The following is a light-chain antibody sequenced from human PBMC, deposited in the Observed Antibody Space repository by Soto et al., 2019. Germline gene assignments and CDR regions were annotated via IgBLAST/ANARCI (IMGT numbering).Light chain of an antibody. CDR1: QGIRNN. CDR2: AAS. CDR3: QKYYRVPFT. Sequence: DIQMTQSPPSLSASAGDTITITCRASQGIRNNLAWYRQKPGKVPELLIYAASTLHSGVPSRFSGRGSGTDFTLTISSLQPEDVATYYCQKYYRVPFTFGPGTKVEIK. J-gene: IGKJ3*01. V-gene: IGKV1-27*01.